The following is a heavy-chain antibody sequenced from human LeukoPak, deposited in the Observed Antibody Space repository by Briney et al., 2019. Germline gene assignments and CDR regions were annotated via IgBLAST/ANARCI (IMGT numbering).Heavy chain of an antibody. CDR3: AREVHYYDSSGPFDD. CDR2: ISYDGSNK. Sequence: GGSLRLSCAASGFTFSSYAMHWVRQAPGKGLEWVAVISYDGSNKYYADSVKGRFTISRDNSKNTLYLQMNSLRAEDTAVYYCAREVHYYDSSGPFDDWGQGTLVTVSS. J-gene: IGHJ4*02. V-gene: IGHV3-30-3*01. D-gene: IGHD3-22*01. CDR1: GFTFSSYA.